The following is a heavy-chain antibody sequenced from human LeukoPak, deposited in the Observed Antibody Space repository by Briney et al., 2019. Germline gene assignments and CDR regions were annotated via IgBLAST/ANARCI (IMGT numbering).Heavy chain of an antibody. CDR3: ATPSTRVNAFDI. V-gene: IGHV1-18*01. CDR1: GYTFTSYG. CDR2: ISAYNGNT. D-gene: IGHD1-1*01. Sequence: ASVKVSCKASGYTFTSYGISWVRQAPGQGLEWMGWISAYNGNTNYAQKLQGRVTMTTDTSTSTAYMELRSLRSDDTAVYYCATPSTRVNAFDIWGQGTMVTVSS. J-gene: IGHJ3*02.